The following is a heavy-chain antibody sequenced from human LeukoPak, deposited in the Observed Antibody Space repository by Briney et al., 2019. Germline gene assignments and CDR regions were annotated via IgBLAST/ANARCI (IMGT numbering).Heavy chain of an antibody. CDR3: ARHVSRFFDWSGYYMDV. V-gene: IGHV4-39*01. D-gene: IGHD3-9*01. J-gene: IGHJ6*03. CDR2: IYYSGRT. CDR1: GDSISSSSYY. Sequence: SDTLSLTCTVSGDSISSSSYYWGWIRQHPGKGLEWIGNIYYSGRTDYSPSLKSRLTMSVDTSNNQFSLKLSSVTAADTAVYYCARHVSRFFDWSGYYMDVWGKGTTITVSS.